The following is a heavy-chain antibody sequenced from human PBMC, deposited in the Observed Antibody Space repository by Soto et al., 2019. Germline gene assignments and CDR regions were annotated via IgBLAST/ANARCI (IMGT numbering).Heavy chain of an antibody. J-gene: IGHJ6*03. CDR1: GFTVSSNY. CDR3: ARAVVVVAATPRLFDYYYMDV. V-gene: IGHV3-66*01. CDR2: IYSGGST. Sequence: GGSLRLSCAASGFTVSSNYMSWVRQAPGKGLEWVSVIYSGGSTYYADSVKGRFTISRDNSKNTLYLQMNSLRAEDTAVYYCARAVVVVAATPRLFDYYYMDVWGKGTTVTVSS. D-gene: IGHD2-15*01.